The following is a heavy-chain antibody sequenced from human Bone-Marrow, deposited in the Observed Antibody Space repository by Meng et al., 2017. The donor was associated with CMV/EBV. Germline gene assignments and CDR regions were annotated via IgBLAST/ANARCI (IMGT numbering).Heavy chain of an antibody. CDR1: GYTFTGYY. Sequence: QVHLWQSGAEVKKPGASVKVSCKASGYTFTGYYMHCVRQAPGQGLEWMGWINPNSGGTNYAQKFQGRVTMTRDTSISTAYMELSRLRSDDTAVYYCASFWVGEEWELSSDYWGQGTLVTVSS. CDR2: INPNSGGT. J-gene: IGHJ4*02. CDR3: ASFWVGEEWELSSDY. V-gene: IGHV1-2*02. D-gene: IGHD1-26*01.